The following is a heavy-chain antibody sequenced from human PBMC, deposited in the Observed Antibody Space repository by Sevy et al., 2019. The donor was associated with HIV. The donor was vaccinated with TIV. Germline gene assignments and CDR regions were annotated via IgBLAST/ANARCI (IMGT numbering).Heavy chain of an antibody. V-gene: IGHV5-51*01. CDR1: GYPCTSDY. D-gene: IGHD3-10*01. CDR2: IYPSDSQT. Sequence: GESLKISCQASGYPCTSDYITWVRQTPEKGLEWMGLIYPSDSQTNYNPSFQGQVTISADKSINTAYLQWNSLKASDTAIYYCARTLASESYVGYWGQGTLVTVSS. CDR3: ARTLASESYVGY. J-gene: IGHJ4*02.